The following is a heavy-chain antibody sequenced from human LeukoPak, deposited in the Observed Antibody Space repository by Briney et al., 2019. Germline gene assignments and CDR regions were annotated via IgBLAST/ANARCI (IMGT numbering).Heavy chain of an antibody. D-gene: IGHD3-10*01. CDR1: GFTFSSYG. CDR2: IWYDGSNK. CDR3: ARDKGRGSGSYYNARILDY. V-gene: IGHV3-33*01. Sequence: GGSLRLSCAASGFTFSSYGMHWVRQAPGKGLEWVAVIWYDGSNKYYADSVKGRFTISRDNSKNTLYLQMNSLRAEDTAVYYCARDKGRGSGSYYNARILDYWGQGTLVTVSS. J-gene: IGHJ4*02.